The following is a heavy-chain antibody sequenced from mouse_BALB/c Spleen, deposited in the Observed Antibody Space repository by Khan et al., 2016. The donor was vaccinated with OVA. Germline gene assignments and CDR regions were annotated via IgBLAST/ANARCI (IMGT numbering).Heavy chain of an antibody. CDR3: WFLL. D-gene: IGHD2-2*01. CDR2: IRLKSDDYVT. J-gene: IGHJ2*01. V-gene: IGHV6-6*02. Sequence: EVQLQESGGGLVQPGGSMKLSCVASGFTFSNYWMNWVRQSPEKGLEWVAEIRLKSDDYVTHYAEFVKGRFTSSRDDFKSSVYLQMNNLRTEDTGIHYCWFLLWGQGTTLTVTS. CDR1: GFTFSNYW.